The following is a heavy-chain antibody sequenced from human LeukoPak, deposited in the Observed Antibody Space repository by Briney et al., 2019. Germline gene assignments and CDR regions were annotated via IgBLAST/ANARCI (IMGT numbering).Heavy chain of an antibody. CDR2: ISYSGST. CDR1: GDSISSYS. J-gene: IGHJ4*02. V-gene: IGHV4-59*08. Sequence: SETLSLTCTVSGDSISSYSWNWIRQPPGKGLEWIGYISYSGSTNYNPSLRSRGTISVDTSKNQFSLKLSSVTAADAAVYYCASSSSGNPLYYFDYWGQGILVTVSS. CDR3: ASSSSGNPLYYFDY. D-gene: IGHD6-19*01.